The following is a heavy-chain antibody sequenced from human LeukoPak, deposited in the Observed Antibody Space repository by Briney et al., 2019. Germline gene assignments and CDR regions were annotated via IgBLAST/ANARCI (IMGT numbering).Heavy chain of an antibody. Sequence: ASVKVSCKASGYTFTSYAMHWVRQAPGQRLERMGWINAGNGNTKYSQEFQGRVTITRDTSASTAYMELSSLRSEDMAVYYCARGHSSGWYVDYWGQGTLVTVSS. CDR3: ARGHSSGWYVDY. CDR1: GYTFTSYA. J-gene: IGHJ4*02. D-gene: IGHD6-19*01. CDR2: INAGNGNT. V-gene: IGHV1-3*03.